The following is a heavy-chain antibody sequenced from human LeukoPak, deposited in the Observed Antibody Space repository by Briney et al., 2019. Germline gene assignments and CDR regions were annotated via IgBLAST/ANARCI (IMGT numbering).Heavy chain of an antibody. Sequence: SVKVSCKASGGTFSSYAISWVRQAPGQGLEWMGGIIPIFGTANYAQKFQGRVTITADESTSTAYMELSGLRSEDTAVYYCARDWEVGGIRETPFGELSLHWFDPWGQGTLVTVSS. J-gene: IGHJ5*02. V-gene: IGHV1-69*13. CDR3: ARDWEVGGIRETPFGELSLHWFDP. CDR2: IIPIFGTA. CDR1: GGTFSSYA. D-gene: IGHD3-10*01.